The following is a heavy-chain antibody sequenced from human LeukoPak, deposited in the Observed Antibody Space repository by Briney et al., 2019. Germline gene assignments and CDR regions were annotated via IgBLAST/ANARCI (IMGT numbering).Heavy chain of an antibody. CDR1: GFTFSSYS. Sequence: GGSLRLSCAASGFTFSSYSMNWVRQAPGKGLEWVSSISSSSSYIYYADSVKGRFTISRDNAKNSLYLQMNSLRAEDTAVYYCARDLRDIVVVVAATLDCWGQGTLVTVSS. J-gene: IGHJ4*02. CDR3: ARDLRDIVVVVAATLDC. CDR2: ISSSSSYI. D-gene: IGHD2-15*01. V-gene: IGHV3-21*01.